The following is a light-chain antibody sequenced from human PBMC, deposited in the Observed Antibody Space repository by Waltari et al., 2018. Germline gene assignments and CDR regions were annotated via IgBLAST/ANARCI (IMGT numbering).Light chain of an antibody. CDR1: QSIATD. J-gene: IGKJ4*01. Sequence: EIVMTQSPATLSVSPGERVTLSCRASQSIATDLAWYQHKPGQAPRLLIYHASTRATDIPSRLRGSGSGTDFTLTISGLQSEDSAVYYCQQYNRWPPLTFGGGTKVEI. V-gene: IGKV3D-15*01. CDR3: QQYNRWPPLT. CDR2: HAS.